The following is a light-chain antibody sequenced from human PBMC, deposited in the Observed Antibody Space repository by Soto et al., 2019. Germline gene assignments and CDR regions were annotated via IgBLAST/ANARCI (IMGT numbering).Light chain of an antibody. CDR1: SSDVGGDYNY. CDR3: SSYAGSKNVV. J-gene: IGLJ2*01. V-gene: IGLV2-8*01. CDR2: EVS. Sequence: QSALTQPPSASGSPGQSVTISCTGTSSDVGGDYNYVSWYQQHPGKAPKLMIYEVSKRPSGVPDRFSGSKSGNTASLTVSGLQAEDEADYYCSSYAGSKNVVFGGGTKLTVL.